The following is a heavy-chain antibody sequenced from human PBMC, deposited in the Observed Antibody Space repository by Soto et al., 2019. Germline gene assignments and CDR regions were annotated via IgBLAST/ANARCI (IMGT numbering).Heavy chain of an antibody. Sequence: QVQLQESGPGLVKPSETLSLTCTVSGGSITSYYWRWIRQPPGKGLEWLGYIYYSGSTNYNPSLKSRVTISVDTSKKQFSLKLSSVTAADTAVYYCARDRTGTLDYWGQGTLVTVSS. D-gene: IGHD1-1*01. V-gene: IGHV4-59*01. CDR1: GGSITSYY. J-gene: IGHJ4*02. CDR2: IYYSGST. CDR3: ARDRTGTLDY.